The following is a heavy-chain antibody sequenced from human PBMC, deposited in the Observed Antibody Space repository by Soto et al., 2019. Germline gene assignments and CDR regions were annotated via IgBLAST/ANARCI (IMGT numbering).Heavy chain of an antibody. CDR2: IYHSGST. Sequence: PSETLSLTCAGSGGSISSSNWWSWVRQPPGKGLEWIGEIYHSGSTNYNPSLKSRVTISVDKSKNQFSLKLSSVTAADTAVYYCASRYYDSSGYYLNWGKGTLVTVSS. V-gene: IGHV4-4*02. CDR3: ASRYYDSSGYYLN. D-gene: IGHD3-22*01. J-gene: IGHJ4*02. CDR1: GGSISSSNW.